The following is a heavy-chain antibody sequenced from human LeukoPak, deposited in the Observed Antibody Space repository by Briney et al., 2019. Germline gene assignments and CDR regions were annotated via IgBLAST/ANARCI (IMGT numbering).Heavy chain of an antibody. CDR1: GGSISSYY. V-gene: IGHV4-59*01. D-gene: IGHD3-10*01. Sequence: SETLSLTCTVSGGSISSYYWSWIRQPPGKGLKWIGYIYYSGSTNYNPSLKSRVTISVDTSKNQFSLKLSSVTAADTAVYYCARVTMVRGVVNWFDPWGQGTLVTVSS. CDR2: IYYSGST. J-gene: IGHJ5*02. CDR3: ARVTMVRGVVNWFDP.